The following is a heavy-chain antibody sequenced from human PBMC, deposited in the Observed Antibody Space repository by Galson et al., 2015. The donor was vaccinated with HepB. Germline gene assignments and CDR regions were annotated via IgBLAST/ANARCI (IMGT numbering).Heavy chain of an antibody. CDR1: GGSISNSRYY. J-gene: IGHJ3*02. CDR2: IYYNGNT. D-gene: IGHD3-10*01. Sequence: TLSLTCTVSGGSISNSRYYWGWIRQPPGKGLEWIGHIYYNGNTYYNPSLKIRVTISVDTSKNQFSLKLSPVTAADTTVYYCARASPDSGNYGLPDALDIWGQGTMVTVSS. CDR3: ARASPDSGNYGLPDALDI. V-gene: IGHV4-39*01.